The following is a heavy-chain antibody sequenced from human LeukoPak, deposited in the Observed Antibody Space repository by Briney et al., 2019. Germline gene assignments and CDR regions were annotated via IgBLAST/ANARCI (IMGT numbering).Heavy chain of an antibody. CDR3: ARCPCYGAGYYHYYHLDV. D-gene: IGHD3-10*01. V-gene: IGHV4-61*01. Sequence: SETLSLTCTVSGASVSSASYWSWIRQPPGKGVEWIAHIYNGVNTNYNPSLKSRVTISVDTSKNQFSLQLRSVTAADTAVYYCARCPCYGAGYYHYYHLDVWGQGTTVTVSS. CDR2: IYNGVNT. J-gene: IGHJ6*02. CDR1: GASVSSASY.